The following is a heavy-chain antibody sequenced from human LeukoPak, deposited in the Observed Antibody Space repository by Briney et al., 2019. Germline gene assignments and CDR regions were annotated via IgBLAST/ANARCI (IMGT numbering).Heavy chain of an antibody. J-gene: IGHJ4*02. CDR1: GLTFSNAW. D-gene: IGHD2-21*02. CDR3: TTCGGDCFFNY. CDR2: IKSKLAGETI. V-gene: IGHV3-15*01. Sequence: GGSLRLACAASGLTFSNAWMNWVRQAPGKGLEWVARIKSKLAGETITYAAPVKGRFTISRDDSRSTLWLQMNSLKTEDTAVYYCTTCGGDCFFNYWGQGTLVTVSS.